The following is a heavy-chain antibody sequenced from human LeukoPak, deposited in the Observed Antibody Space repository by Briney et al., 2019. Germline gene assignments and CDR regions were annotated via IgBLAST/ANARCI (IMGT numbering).Heavy chain of an antibody. V-gene: IGHV3-21*01. D-gene: IGHD3-3*01. CDR3: GGDADFWSGGYYYYYMDV. J-gene: IGHJ6*03. CDR1: GFTFSSYS. Sequence: GGSLRLSCAASGFTFSSYSMNWVRQAPGKGLEWVSSISSSSSYIYYADSVKGRFTISRDNAKNSLYLQMNSLRAEDTGVYYCGGDADFWSGGYYYYYMDVWGKGTTVTVSS. CDR2: ISSSSSYI.